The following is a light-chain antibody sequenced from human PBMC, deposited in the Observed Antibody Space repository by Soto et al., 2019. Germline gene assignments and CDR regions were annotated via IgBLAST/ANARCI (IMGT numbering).Light chain of an antibody. Sequence: QSVLTQPPSASGSPGQSVAISCTGTNSDIGNYNFVSWYQQHPGKAPKLMIYEVNKRPSGVPDRFSGSKSGNTASLTISGLQAEDEDDYYCCSYAGSYTWVFGGGTKLTVL. CDR1: NSDIGNYNF. CDR2: EVN. J-gene: IGLJ3*02. V-gene: IGLV2-11*01. CDR3: CSYAGSYTWV.